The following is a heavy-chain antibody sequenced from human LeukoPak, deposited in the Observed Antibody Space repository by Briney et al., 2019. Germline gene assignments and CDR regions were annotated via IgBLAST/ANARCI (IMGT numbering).Heavy chain of an antibody. CDR2: IIPIFGIA. Sequence: SVKVSCKVSGGTFSSYAISWVRQAPGPGLEWMGRIIPIFGIANYAQKFQGRVTITADKSTRTAYMELSSLRSEDTAVYYCARGSYYYDSSGPEAPWGQGTLVTVSS. CDR3: ARGSYYYDSSGPEAP. D-gene: IGHD3-22*01. CDR1: GGTFSSYA. J-gene: IGHJ5*02. V-gene: IGHV1-69*04.